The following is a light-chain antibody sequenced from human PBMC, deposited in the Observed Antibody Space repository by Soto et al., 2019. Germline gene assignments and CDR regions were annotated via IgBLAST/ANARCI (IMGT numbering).Light chain of an antibody. V-gene: IGKV3-20*01. CDR3: QQYNNWPLT. J-gene: IGKJ4*01. Sequence: DIVLTQSPGPLSLSPGEGATLSCRASQSVDSSYLAWYQQKPDQAPRLIIYGASSRATGIPDRFSGSGSGTDCTLTISRLEPEDFAVYYCQQYNNWPLTFGGGTKVDIK. CDR1: QSVDSSY. CDR2: GAS.